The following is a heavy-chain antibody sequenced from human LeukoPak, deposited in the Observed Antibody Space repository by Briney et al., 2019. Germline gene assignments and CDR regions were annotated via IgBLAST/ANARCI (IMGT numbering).Heavy chain of an antibody. J-gene: IGHJ5*02. D-gene: IGHD6-13*01. Sequence: PSETLSLTCTVSGGSISSSSHYWGWIRQPPGKGLEWIGTIYYSGSTYYNPSLKSRVTISVGTSKNQFSLKLSSVTAADTAVYYCANTPRYSSIWYSGPPILNCFDPWGQGTLVTVSS. CDR1: GGSISSSSHY. CDR2: IYYSGST. V-gene: IGHV4-39*07. CDR3: ANTPRYSSIWYSGPPILNCFDP.